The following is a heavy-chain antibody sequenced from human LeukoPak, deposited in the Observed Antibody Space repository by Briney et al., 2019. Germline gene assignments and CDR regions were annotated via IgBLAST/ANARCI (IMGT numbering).Heavy chain of an antibody. CDR1: GFTFSSYA. V-gene: IGHV3-30*04. Sequence: GGSLRLSCAASGFTFSSYAMHWVRQAPGKGLEWVAVISYDGSNKYYADSVKGRFTISRDNSKNTLYLQMNSLRAEDTAVYYCAKDQYYDFWSGYGALDYWGQGTLVTVSS. D-gene: IGHD3-3*01. J-gene: IGHJ4*02. CDR3: AKDQYYDFWSGYGALDY. CDR2: ISYDGSNK.